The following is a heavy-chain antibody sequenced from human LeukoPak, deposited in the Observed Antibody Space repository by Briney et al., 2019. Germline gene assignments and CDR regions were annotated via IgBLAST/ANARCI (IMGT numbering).Heavy chain of an antibody. CDR2: IYYGGST. D-gene: IGHD4-17*01. CDR1: GGSISSGGYY. V-gene: IGHV4-31*03. CDR3: ARGDDGDYPRPFNY. Sequence: SETLSLTCTVSGGSISSGGYYWSWIRQHPGKGLEWIGYIYYGGSTYYNPSLKSRVTISVDTSKNQFSLKLSSVTAADTAVYYCARGDDGDYPRPFNYWGQGTLVTVSS. J-gene: IGHJ4*02.